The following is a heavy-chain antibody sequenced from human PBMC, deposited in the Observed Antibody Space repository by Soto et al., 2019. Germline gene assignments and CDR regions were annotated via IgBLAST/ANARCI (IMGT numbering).Heavy chain of an antibody. CDR1: GFTFSTYS. CDR3: AREYTAWPLDYGLEV. Sequence: GWSLRLSCVGSGFTFSTYSINLVRQAPGKGLEWVSSISSRSDIYYADSVKGRFTISRDNAKNSVSLQMNSLRAEDTAVYYCAREYTAWPLDYGLEVWGKGTKVTVSS. V-gene: IGHV3-21*01. J-gene: IGHJ6*04. D-gene: IGHD2-2*02. CDR2: ISSRSDI.